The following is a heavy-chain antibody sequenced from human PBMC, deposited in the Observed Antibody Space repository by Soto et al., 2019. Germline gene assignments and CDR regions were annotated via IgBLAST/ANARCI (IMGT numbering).Heavy chain of an antibody. Sequence: DVQLVESGGGLVQPGWSLRLSCAAYGFTVSSNYMSLVRQAPGKGLEWVSVIYSGGSTYYADSVKGRFNISRDNSKNTLYLQMNSLRAEDTAVYYCARDNHLGELSVGGQGTLVTVSS. J-gene: IGHJ4*02. CDR2: IYSGGST. CDR3: ARDNHLGELSV. V-gene: IGHV3-66*01. CDR1: GFTVSSNY. D-gene: IGHD3-16*02.